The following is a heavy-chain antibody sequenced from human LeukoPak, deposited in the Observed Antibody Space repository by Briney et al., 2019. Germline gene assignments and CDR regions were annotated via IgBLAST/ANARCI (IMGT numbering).Heavy chain of an antibody. V-gene: IGHV4-4*07. CDR3: ATGDGYNSFDY. CDR2: IYTSGST. D-gene: IGHD5-24*01. CDR1: GGSFSSYY. J-gene: IGHJ4*02. Sequence: ETLSLTCTVSGGSFSSYYWSWIRQPDGQGLEGIGRIYTSGSTNYNSSLKSRVTMSVDTSKNQVSLKLSSVTAADTAVYYCATGDGYNSFDYWGQGTLVTVSS.